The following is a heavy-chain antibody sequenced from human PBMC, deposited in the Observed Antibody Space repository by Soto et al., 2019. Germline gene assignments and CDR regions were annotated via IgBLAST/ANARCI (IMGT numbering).Heavy chain of an antibody. D-gene: IGHD2-8*01. V-gene: IGHV1-18*01. Sequence: GPVKVSCKASGYTFTSYGISWVRQAPGQGLEWMGWISAYNGNTNYAQKLQGRVTMTTDTSTSTAYMELRSLRSDDTAVYYCARDPGYCTNGVCYTGMVDYWGQGTLVTVSS. CDR2: ISAYNGNT. CDR3: ARDPGYCTNGVCYTGMVDY. CDR1: GYTFTSYG. J-gene: IGHJ4*02.